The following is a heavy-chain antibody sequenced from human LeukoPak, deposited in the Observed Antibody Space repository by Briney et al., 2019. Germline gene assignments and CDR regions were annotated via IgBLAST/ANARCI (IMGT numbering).Heavy chain of an antibody. Sequence: SETLSLTCSVSGGSISSGYWSWIRQPPGKGLEWIGYVFYSGSTNYNPSFKSRVTISIDTSKTQFSLKLSSVIAADTAVYYCARFRDVLGYYCGMDVWGKGTRVTVSS. CDR1: GGSISSGY. J-gene: IGHJ6*04. D-gene: IGHD3-9*01. CDR2: VFYSGST. V-gene: IGHV4-59*01. CDR3: ARFRDVLGYYCGMDV.